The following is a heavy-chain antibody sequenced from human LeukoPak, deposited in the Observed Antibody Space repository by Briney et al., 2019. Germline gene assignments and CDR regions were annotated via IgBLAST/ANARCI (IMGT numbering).Heavy chain of an antibody. CDR1: GGSISSSSYY. Sequence: PSETLSLTCTVSGGSISSSSYYWGWIRQPPGKGLEWIGSIYYSGSTYYNPSLKSRVTISVDTSKNQFSLKLSSVTAADTAVYYCARDPLLKYSSSIFFPFDPWGQGTLVTVSS. CDR2: IYYSGST. CDR3: ARDPLLKYSSSIFFPFDP. J-gene: IGHJ5*02. V-gene: IGHV4-39*07. D-gene: IGHD6-6*01.